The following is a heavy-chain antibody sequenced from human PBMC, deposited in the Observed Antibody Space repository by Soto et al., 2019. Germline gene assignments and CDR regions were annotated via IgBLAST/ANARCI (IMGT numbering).Heavy chain of an antibody. J-gene: IGHJ4*02. CDR3: TIDKTAQYDFDY. Sequence: PSQTLSLTCAISGDSVSTNSATWDWIRQSPSRGLEWLGRTYYRSKWYNDYAVSVKGRITINPDTSNNQLSLQLNSVTPEDTGMYYCTIDKTAQYDFDYWGQGTLVTVSS. V-gene: IGHV6-1*01. D-gene: IGHD2-2*01. CDR2: TYYRSKWYN. CDR1: GDSVSTNSAT.